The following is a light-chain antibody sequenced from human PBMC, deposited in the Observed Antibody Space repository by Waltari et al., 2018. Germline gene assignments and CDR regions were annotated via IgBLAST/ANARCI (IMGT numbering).Light chain of an antibody. CDR3: QSYDNSLTGRV. J-gene: IGLJ3*02. CDR2: DNT. CDR1: SPNMGEAQD. Sequence: QFVLTQSPSLSGAPGQRVTMPCTGSSPNMGEAQDVNWYQQLPGAAPKLLIYDNTNRPSGVPDRFSGSKSGTSASLAITGLQAEDEADFYCQSYDNSLTGRVFGGGTKLTVL. V-gene: IGLV1-40*01.